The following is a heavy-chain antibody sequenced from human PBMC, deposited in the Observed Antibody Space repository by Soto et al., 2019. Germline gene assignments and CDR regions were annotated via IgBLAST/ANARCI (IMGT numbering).Heavy chain of an antibody. CDR3: ARHDYYYYYMDV. Sequence: SETLSLTCTVSGGSISNIRYYWSWIRQPPGKGLEWIGYVYYRGSTSYNPSLKSRVTISADTSKNQFSLEVSSVTATDTALYYCARHDYYYYYMDVWGEGTTVTVSS. J-gene: IGHJ6*03. V-gene: IGHV4-39*01. CDR2: VYYRGST. CDR1: GGSISNIRYY.